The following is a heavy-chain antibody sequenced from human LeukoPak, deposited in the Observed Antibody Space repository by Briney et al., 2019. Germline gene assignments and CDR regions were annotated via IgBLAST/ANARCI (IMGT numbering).Heavy chain of an antibody. D-gene: IGHD1-26*01. Sequence: GGSLRLSCAASGFTFDDYGMSWVRQAPGKGLEWVSGINWNGGSTGYADSVKGRFTISRDNAKNSLYLQMNSLRAEDTALYYCARDRVVGATLSNRFDPWGQGTLVTVSS. V-gene: IGHV3-20*04. J-gene: IGHJ5*02. CDR1: GFTFDDYG. CDR2: INWNGGST. CDR3: ARDRVVGATLSNRFDP.